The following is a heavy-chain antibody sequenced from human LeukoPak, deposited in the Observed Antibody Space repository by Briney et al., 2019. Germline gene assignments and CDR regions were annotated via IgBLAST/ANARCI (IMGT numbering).Heavy chain of an antibody. CDR1: GYSFTSYW. CDR3: ARSSLERLHYYYMDV. Sequence: GESLEISCKGSGYSFTSYWIGWVRQMPGKGLELMGIIYPGDSDTRYSPSFQGQVTISADKSISTSYLQWSSLKASDTAMYYCARSSLERLHYYYMDVWGKGTTVTVSS. CDR2: IYPGDSDT. J-gene: IGHJ6*03. V-gene: IGHV5-51*01. D-gene: IGHD1-1*01.